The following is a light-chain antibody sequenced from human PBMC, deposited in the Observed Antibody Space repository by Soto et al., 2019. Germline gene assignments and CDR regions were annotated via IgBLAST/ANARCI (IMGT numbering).Light chain of an antibody. CDR3: QQYGTSPPRT. CDR1: QSVGSNY. Sequence: EIVLTQSPGTLSLSPGERATLSCRASQSVGSNYLAWYQLKPGQAPRLLIYAASSRATGIPDRFSGSGSGTDFTLTISRLEPEDVAVYYCQQYGTSPPRTFGQGTKLEIK. J-gene: IGKJ2*01. CDR2: AAS. V-gene: IGKV3-20*01.